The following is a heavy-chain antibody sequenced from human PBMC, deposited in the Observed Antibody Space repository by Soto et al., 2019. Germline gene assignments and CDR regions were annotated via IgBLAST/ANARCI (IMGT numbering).Heavy chain of an antibody. CDR2: IIPIFGTA. V-gene: IGHV1-69*13. D-gene: IGHD2-2*01. J-gene: IGHJ5*02. Sequence: VASVKVSCKASGGTFSSYAISWVRQAPGQGLEWMGGIIPIFGTANYAQKFQGRATITADESTSTAYMELSSLRSEDTAVYYCARSGDTVVPAAIMVGWFDPWG. CDR1: GGTFSSYA. CDR3: ARSGDTVVPAAIMVGWFDP.